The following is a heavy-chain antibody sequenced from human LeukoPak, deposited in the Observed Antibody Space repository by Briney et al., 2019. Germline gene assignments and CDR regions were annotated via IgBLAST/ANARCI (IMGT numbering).Heavy chain of an antibody. Sequence: PGGSLRLSCAASGFTFSSYAMSWVRQAPGKGLEWVSAIRSDGSITNYADSVKGRFTISRDNSKNTLDLQMNSLRADDTAVYHCAKRSCSGGSCNFDYLGQGTLVTVSS. CDR3: AKRSCSGGSCNFDY. V-gene: IGHV3-23*01. J-gene: IGHJ4*02. CDR2: IRSDGSIT. D-gene: IGHD2-15*01. CDR1: GFTFSSYA.